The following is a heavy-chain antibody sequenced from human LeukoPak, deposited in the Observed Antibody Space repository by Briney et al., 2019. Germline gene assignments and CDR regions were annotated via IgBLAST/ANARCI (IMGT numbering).Heavy chain of an antibody. CDR3: ARGPRRNWFDP. CDR1: GYTFTGYY. J-gene: IGHJ5*02. V-gene: IGHV1-2*02. CDR2: INPNSGST. Sequence: GASVKVSCKASGYTFTGYYMHWVRQAPGQGLEWMGWINPNSGSTNYAQKFQGRVTMTRDTSISTAYMELSRLRSEDMAVYYCARGPRRNWFDPWGQGTLVTVSS.